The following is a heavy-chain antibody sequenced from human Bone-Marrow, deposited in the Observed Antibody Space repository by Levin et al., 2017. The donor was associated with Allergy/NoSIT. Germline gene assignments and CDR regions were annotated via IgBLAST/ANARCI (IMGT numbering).Heavy chain of an antibody. CDR2: ISYDATHK. D-gene: IGHD2-8*01. Sequence: GESLKISCAASGFTFRSYGINWVRQAPGKGLQWVAVISYDATHKFYADSVKGRFTISRNNSRNMVYLQMDSLGPADTAVYYCAKKGANGPDYWGQGTLVTVSA. J-gene: IGHJ4*02. CDR3: AKKGANGPDY. CDR1: GFTFRSYG. V-gene: IGHV3-30*18.